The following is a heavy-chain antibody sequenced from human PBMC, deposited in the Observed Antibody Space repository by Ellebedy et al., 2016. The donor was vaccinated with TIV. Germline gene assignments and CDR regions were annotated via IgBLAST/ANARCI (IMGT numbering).Heavy chain of an antibody. CDR3: AMGGGPHFDWLLA. V-gene: IGHV3-9*01. Sequence: SLKISCAASGFTFDDYAMHWVRQVPGKGLEWVSGISWNSGTIEYADSVKGRFTISRDNAKNSLYLQMNSLRAEDTAVYYCAMGGGPHFDWLLAWGQGTLVTVSS. D-gene: IGHD3-9*01. CDR1: GFTFDDYA. CDR2: ISWNSGTI. J-gene: IGHJ5*02.